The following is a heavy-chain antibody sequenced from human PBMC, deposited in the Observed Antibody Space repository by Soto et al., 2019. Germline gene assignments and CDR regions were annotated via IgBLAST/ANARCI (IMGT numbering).Heavy chain of an antibody. J-gene: IGHJ4*02. D-gene: IGHD6-13*01. V-gene: IGHV4-59*01. Sequence: SETLSLTCTVSGGSISSYYWSWIRQPPGKGLEWIGYIYYSGSTNYNPSLKSRVTISVDTSNNQFSLKVTSVTAADTAMYYCAGSYGNSWYAYWGQGSLVTVSS. CDR1: GGSISSYY. CDR3: AGSYGNSWYAY. CDR2: IYYSGST.